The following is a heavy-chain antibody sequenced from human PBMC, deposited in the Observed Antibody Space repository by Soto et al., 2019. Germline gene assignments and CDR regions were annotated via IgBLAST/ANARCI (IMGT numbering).Heavy chain of an antibody. D-gene: IGHD5-12*01. Sequence: QVTLVQSGAEVKKPGASVKVSCKASGYTFTSYAMHWVRQAPGQMLEWRGWINAGNGNTKYSQKFQGRVTMTRDTSESTAYMELSSLSSEDTAVYYCERVVHPTNSGFSWFDPWGQGTLVTVSS. V-gene: IGHV1-3*01. CDR2: INAGNGNT. J-gene: IGHJ5*02. CDR3: ERVVHPTNSGFSWFDP. CDR1: GYTFTSYA.